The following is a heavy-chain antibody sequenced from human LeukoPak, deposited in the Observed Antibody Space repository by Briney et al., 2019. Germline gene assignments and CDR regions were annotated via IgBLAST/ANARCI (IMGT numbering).Heavy chain of an antibody. D-gene: IGHD3-3*01. Sequence: SETLSLTCTVSGGSISSYYWSWIRQPPGKGLEWIGYIYYSGSTNYNPSLKSRVIISIDTSKIQFSLQLNSMTAADTAVYYCARGRDFWSGYSFDYWGQGTLVTVSS. CDR3: ARGRDFWSGYSFDY. CDR1: GGSISSYY. J-gene: IGHJ4*02. CDR2: IYYSGST. V-gene: IGHV4-59*01.